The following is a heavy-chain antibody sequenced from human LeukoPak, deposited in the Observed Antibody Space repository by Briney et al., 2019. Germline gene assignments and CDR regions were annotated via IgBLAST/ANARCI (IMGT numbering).Heavy chain of an antibody. D-gene: IGHD6-19*01. CDR3: AKGRSGWYPAWFDP. Sequence: GSLILSCAASGFTFSGYGMHWVRQPPVKGLEWVAVISYDGSNKYYADSVKGRFTISRDNSKNTLYLQMNSLRAEDTAVYYCAKGRSGWYPAWFDPWGQGTLVTVSS. CDR2: ISYDGSNK. J-gene: IGHJ5*02. V-gene: IGHV3-30*18. CDR1: GFTFSGYG.